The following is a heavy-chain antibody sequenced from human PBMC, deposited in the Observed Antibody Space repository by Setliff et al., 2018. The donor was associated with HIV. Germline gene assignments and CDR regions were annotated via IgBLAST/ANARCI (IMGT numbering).Heavy chain of an antibody. CDR1: GDSVSSSTAA. D-gene: IGHD4-17*01. J-gene: IGHJ6*03. V-gene: IGHV6-1*01. CDR2: TYYRSKWYK. Sequence: SQTLSLPCVISGDSVSSSTAAWNWIRQSPSRGLEWLGRTYYRSKWYKDYAVSVKSRINISADTSKNHFSLQLISVSPEDSAIYYCARGRDEYGWPTVTLTYYYYYYIDVWDNGTTVTVSS. CDR3: ARGRDEYGWPTVTLTYYYYYYIDV.